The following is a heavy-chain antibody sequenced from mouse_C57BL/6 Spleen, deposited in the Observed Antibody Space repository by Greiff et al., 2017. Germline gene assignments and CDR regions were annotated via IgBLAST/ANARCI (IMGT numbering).Heavy chain of an antibody. CDR3: ARWVSNYEAMDY. CDR2: IYPRSGNT. CDR1: GYTFTSYG. D-gene: IGHD2-5*01. Sequence: QVHVKQSGAELARPGASVKLSCKASGYTFTSYGLSWVKQRTGQGLEWIGEIYPRSGNTYYNEKFKGKATLTADKSSSTAYMELRSLTSEDSAVYFCARWVSNYEAMDYWGQGTSVTVSS. J-gene: IGHJ4*01. V-gene: IGHV1-81*01.